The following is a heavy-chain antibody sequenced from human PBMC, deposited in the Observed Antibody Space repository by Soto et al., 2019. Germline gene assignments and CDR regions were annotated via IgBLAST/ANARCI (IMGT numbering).Heavy chain of an antibody. V-gene: IGHV3-30*14. D-gene: IGHD2-21*01. J-gene: IGHJ3*01. CDR3: ARFRLSIAVNDALDV. Sequence: QVRLVESGGGVVQPGTSLRLSCAASGFTFSDYVIHWVRQAAGKGLEWVASMTYDGATEYYADSVKGRFTMSRDNSKRALSLQMNSLRPDDTAVSYGARFRLSIAVNDALDVWGQGTTVTVSS. CDR1: GFTFSDYV. CDR2: MTYDGATE.